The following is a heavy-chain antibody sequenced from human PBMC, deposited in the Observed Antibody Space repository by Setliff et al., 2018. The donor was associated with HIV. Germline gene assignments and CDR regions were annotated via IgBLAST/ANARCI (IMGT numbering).Heavy chain of an antibody. V-gene: IGHV4-59*01. J-gene: IGHJ4*02. CDR2: IYYSGGT. Sequence: SETLSLTCTVSGGSISSYYWSWIRQPPGKGLEWIGYIYYSGGTNYNPSLKSRVTISVDTSKNQFSLKLSSVTAADTAVYYCARDDARDYFDYWGQGTLVTVSS. CDR1: GGSISSYY. CDR3: ARDDARDYFDY.